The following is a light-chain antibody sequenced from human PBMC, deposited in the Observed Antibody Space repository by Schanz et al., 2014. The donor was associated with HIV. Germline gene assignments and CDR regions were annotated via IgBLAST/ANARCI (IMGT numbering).Light chain of an antibody. V-gene: IGKV3-15*01. CDR3: QYFGNSGGT. CDR2: GAS. Sequence: EIVMTQSPATLSLSPGERATLSCRASQSVSSNLAWYQQKPGQAPRLLIYGASTRATGIPARFSGSGSGTEFTLTISSLQSEDFAVYYCQYFGNSGGTFGGGTKVEIK. J-gene: IGKJ4*01. CDR1: QSVSSN.